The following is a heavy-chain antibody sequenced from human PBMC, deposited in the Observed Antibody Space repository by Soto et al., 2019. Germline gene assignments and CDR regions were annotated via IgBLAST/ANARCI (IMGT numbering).Heavy chain of an antibody. D-gene: IGHD6-19*01. CDR3: ARGKSSGSLYYFDT. J-gene: IGHJ4*02. CDR1: NGSFSDYF. V-gene: IGHV4-34*01. CDR2: IKESGFA. Sequence: SETLSLTCGVYNGSFSDYFWNWIRQPPGKGLEWIGEIKESGFATYNPSLKRRVTMSVDTANNQFSLKVTSVTAADTAVYYCARGKSSGSLYYFDTWGQGTLVTVSS.